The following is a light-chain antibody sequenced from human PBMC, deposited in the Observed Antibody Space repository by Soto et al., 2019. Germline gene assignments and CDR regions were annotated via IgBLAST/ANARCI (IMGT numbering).Light chain of an antibody. CDR3: QQRSDWPST. CDR2: DAS. CDR1: QSVSSY. V-gene: IGKV3-11*01. J-gene: IGKJ4*01. Sequence: DIVLTQSPATLSLSPGERATLSCRASQSVSSYLAWYQQKPGQAPRLLIYDASNRASGIPARFSGSRSGTDFTLTISSLEPEDFAVYYCQQRSDWPSTFGGGTKVEIK.